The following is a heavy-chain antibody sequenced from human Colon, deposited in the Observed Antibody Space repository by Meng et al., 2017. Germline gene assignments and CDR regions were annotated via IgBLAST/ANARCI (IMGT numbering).Heavy chain of an antibody. V-gene: IGHV6-1*01. J-gene: IGHJ4*02. Sequence: QVQLQQAGPGLVRPSQTLSRTCAISGDSVSSNRALWHWVRQSPSRGLEWLGQTYYRSEWQNHYGVSVKSRITITADTSRNQFSLNLNSVTPEDTAVYYCTTWYGEYWGQGTLVTVSS. D-gene: IGHD3-10*01. CDR2: TYYRSEWQN. CDR1: GDSVSSNRAL. CDR3: TTWYGEY.